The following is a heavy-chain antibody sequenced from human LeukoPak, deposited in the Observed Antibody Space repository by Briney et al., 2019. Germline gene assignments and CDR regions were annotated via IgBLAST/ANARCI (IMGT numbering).Heavy chain of an antibody. V-gene: IGHV3-66*02. Sequence: GGSLRLSCAASGFTGSGNYMSWVRQAPGKGLEWVSVIYSGGSTNYADSVKGRFSISGDNSKKTLYLQMNSLRAEDTAVYYCARDPGGPLSRQFHYWGQGTLVTVSS. D-gene: IGHD2/OR15-2a*01. J-gene: IGHJ4*02. CDR3: ARDPGGPLSRQFHY. CDR1: GFTGSGNY. CDR2: IYSGGST.